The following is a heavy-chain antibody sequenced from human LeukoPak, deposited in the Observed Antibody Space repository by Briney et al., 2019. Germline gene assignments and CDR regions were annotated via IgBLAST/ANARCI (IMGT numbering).Heavy chain of an antibody. Sequence: SETPSLTCAVYGGSFSGYYWSWIRQPPGKGLEWIGEINHSGSTNYNPSLKSRVTISVDTSKNQFSLKLSSVTAADTAVYYCARWGPGAFDIWGQGTMVTVSS. V-gene: IGHV4-34*01. D-gene: IGHD3-10*01. CDR3: ARWGPGAFDI. CDR1: GGSFSGYY. CDR2: INHSGST. J-gene: IGHJ3*02.